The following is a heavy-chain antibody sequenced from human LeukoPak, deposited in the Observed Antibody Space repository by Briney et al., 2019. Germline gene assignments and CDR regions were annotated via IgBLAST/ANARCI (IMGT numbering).Heavy chain of an antibody. D-gene: IGHD3-3*01. CDR3: ARDARLHYDFWSGFQDY. CDR2: ISYDGSNK. V-gene: IGHV3-30*01. J-gene: IGHJ4*02. CDR1: GFTFSSYA. Sequence: GRSLRLSCAASGFTFSSYAMHWVRQAPGKGLEWVAVISYDGSNKYYADSVKGRFTISRDNSKNTLYLQMNSLRAEDTAVYYCARDARLHYDFWSGFQDYWGQGTLVTVSS.